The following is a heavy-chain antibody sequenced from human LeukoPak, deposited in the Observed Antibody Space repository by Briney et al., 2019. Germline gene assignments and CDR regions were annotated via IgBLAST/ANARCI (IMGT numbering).Heavy chain of an antibody. J-gene: IGHJ4*02. CDR2: IYYSGST. CDR3: ARDPFHDYGDPTDGY. V-gene: IGHV4-59*01. Sequence: SETLSLTCTVSGGSISSYYWSWIRRPPGKGLEWIGYIYYSGSTNYNPSLKSRVTISVDTSKNQFSLKLSSVTAADTAVYYCARDPFHDYGDPTDGYWGQGTLVTVSS. CDR1: GGSISSYY. D-gene: IGHD4-17*01.